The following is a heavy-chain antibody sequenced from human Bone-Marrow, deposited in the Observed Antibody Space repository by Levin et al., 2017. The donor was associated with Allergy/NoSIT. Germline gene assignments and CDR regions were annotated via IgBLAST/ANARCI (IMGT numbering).Heavy chain of an antibody. CDR1: GFTFSNFW. J-gene: IGHJ6*02. D-gene: IGHD3-9*01. V-gene: IGHV3-74*01. CDR2: IDNYGAVT. Sequence: SCAASGFTFSNFWMHWVRQVPGKGLVWVSRIDNYGAVTEYADSVKGRFTISRDNAKNTLYLQMNSLRDEDTAVYYCASTLYDISTGLYGVDVWGQGTTVTVAS. CDR3: ASTLYDISTGLYGVDV.